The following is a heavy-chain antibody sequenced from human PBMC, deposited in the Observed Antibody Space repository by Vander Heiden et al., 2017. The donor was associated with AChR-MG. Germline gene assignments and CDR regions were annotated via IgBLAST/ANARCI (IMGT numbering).Heavy chain of an antibody. V-gene: IGHV1-3*01. J-gene: IGHJ3*02. CDR2: INAGNGNT. Sequence: QVQLVQSGAEVKKPGASVQVSCKAPGYTFTSYAMHWVRQAPGQRLEWMGWINAGNGNTKYSQKFQGRVTITRDTSASTAYMELSSLRSEDTAVYYWARSYYYGAGSIGAFDIWGQGTMVTVSS. CDR1: GYTFTSYA. D-gene: IGHD3-10*01. CDR3: ARSYYYGAGSIGAFDI.